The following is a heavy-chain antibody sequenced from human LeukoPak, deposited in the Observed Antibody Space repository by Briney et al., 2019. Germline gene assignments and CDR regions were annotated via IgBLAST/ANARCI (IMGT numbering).Heavy chain of an antibody. CDR3: ASSPRLTGITMIDHYFDY. Sequence: PSETLSLTCTVSGGSISIYYWSWIRQPAGKGLEWIGRIYTSGSTNYNPSLKSRVTMSVDTSKNQFSLKLSSVTAADTAVYYCASSPRLTGITMIDHYFDYWGQGTLVTVSS. D-gene: IGHD3-22*01. CDR2: IYTSGST. V-gene: IGHV4-4*07. CDR1: GGSISIYY. J-gene: IGHJ4*02.